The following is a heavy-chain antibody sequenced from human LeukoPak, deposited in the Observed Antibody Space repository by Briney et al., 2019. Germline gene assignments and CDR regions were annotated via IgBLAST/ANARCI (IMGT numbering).Heavy chain of an antibody. CDR1: GFTFSSYG. V-gene: IGHV3-33*01. Sequence: GGSLRLSCAASGFTFSSYGMHWVRQAPGKGLEWVAVILSDGSKEFYTDSVKGRFTISRDNAKNTLYLQMNSLRAEDTAVYYCARGLNNFDDGFYYYYYGMDVWGQGTTVTVSS. D-gene: IGHD1-1*01. CDR2: ILSDGSKE. J-gene: IGHJ6*02. CDR3: ARGLNNFDDGFYYYYYGMDV.